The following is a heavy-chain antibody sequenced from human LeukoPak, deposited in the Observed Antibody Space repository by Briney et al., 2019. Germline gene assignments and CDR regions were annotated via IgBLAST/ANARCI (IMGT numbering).Heavy chain of an antibody. D-gene: IGHD3-10*01. J-gene: IGHJ4*02. CDR1: GGTFGSYA. CDR3: ARDANPFTMIRGVFDY. V-gene: IGHV1-69*01. Sequence: SVKVSCKASGGTFGSYAISWVRQAPGQGLEWMGGIIPIFGTANYAQKFQRRVTITADESTSTAYMELSSLRSEDTAVYYCARDANPFTMIRGVFDYWGQGTLVTVSS. CDR2: IIPIFGTA.